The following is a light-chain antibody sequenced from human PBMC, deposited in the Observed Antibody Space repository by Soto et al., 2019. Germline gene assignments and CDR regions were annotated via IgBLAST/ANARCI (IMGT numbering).Light chain of an antibody. V-gene: IGKV1-39*01. CDR1: QSISSY. J-gene: IGKJ2*01. CDR3: KQSYSTPT. Sequence: DIQMTQSPSSLSASVGDRVTITCRASQSISSYLNWYQQKPGKAPKLLIYAASSLQSGVPSRFSGSASRTYFTLTISSLQPEDFATYYCKQSYSTPTFGQGTKLEIK. CDR2: AAS.